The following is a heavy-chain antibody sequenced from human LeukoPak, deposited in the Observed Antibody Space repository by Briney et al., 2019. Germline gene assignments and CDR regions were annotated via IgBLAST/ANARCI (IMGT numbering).Heavy chain of an antibody. CDR2: IYHSGST. CDR3: ARAGGRHSWSRYYYYGMDV. D-gene: IGHD2-8*02. J-gene: IGHJ6*02. Sequence: SETLSPTCAVSGGSISSGGYSWSWIRQPPGKGLEWIGYIYHSGSTYYNPSLKSRVTISVDRSKNQFSLKLSSVTAADTAVYYCARAGGRHSWSRYYYYGMDVWGQGTTVTVSS. V-gene: IGHV4-30-2*01. CDR1: GGSISSGGYS.